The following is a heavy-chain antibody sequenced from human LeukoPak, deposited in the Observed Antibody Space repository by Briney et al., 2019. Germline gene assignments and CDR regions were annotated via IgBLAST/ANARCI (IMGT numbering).Heavy chain of an antibody. CDR3: ARKRGYSGRFDP. CDR1: GGSFSGYY. CDR2: INHSGST. V-gene: IGHV4-34*01. Sequence: PSETLSLTCAVYGGSFSGYYWSWIRQPPGKGLEWIGEINHSGSTNYNPSLKSRVTISVDTSKNQFSLKLSSVTAADTAVYYCARKRGYSGRFDPWGQGTLVTVFS. J-gene: IGHJ5*02. D-gene: IGHD5-12*01.